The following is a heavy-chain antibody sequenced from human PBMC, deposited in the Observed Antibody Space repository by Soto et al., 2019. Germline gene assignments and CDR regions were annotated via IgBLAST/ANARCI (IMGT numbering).Heavy chain of an antibody. CDR3: ARVRVVYSKGDAFDI. D-gene: IGHD4-4*01. CDR2: ISAYNGNT. Sequence: ASVKVSCKASGYTFTSYGISWVQQAPGQGLEWMGWISAYNGNTNYAQKLQGRVTMTTDTSTSTAYMELRSLRSDDTAVYYCARVRVVYSKGDAFDIWGQGTMVT. J-gene: IGHJ3*02. CDR1: GYTFTSYG. V-gene: IGHV1-18*04.